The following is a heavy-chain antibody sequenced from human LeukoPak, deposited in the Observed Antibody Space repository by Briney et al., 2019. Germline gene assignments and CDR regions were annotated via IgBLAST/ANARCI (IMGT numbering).Heavy chain of an antibody. CDR1: GGSISTYH. D-gene: IGHD5-24*01. CDR2: IYYTGNT. J-gene: IGHJ4*02. V-gene: IGHV4-59*01. Sequence: PSETLSLTCSVSGGSISTYHWSWIWQPPGKGLEWIGYIYYTGNTDYNPSLKSRVTISVDTSHNQFSLKLNSVTAADTAFYYCAREMGTAFDYWGQGKLVTVSS. CDR3: AREMGTAFDY.